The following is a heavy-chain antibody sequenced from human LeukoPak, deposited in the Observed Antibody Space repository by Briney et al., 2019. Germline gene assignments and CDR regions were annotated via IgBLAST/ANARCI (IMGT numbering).Heavy chain of an antibody. CDR2: ISYDGTNK. CDR3: ARETSSGWEFDY. CDR1: VVTCRSCV. V-gene: IGHV3-30-3*01. D-gene: IGHD6-19*01. J-gene: IGHJ4*02. Sequence: GGPVRLLYSSKVVTCRSCVLHWVVQAPFKGLYWVAVISYDGTNKYYADSVKVRFTISRDNSKNTLYLQMNSLRAEDTAVYYCARETSSGWEFDYWGQGTLVTVSS.